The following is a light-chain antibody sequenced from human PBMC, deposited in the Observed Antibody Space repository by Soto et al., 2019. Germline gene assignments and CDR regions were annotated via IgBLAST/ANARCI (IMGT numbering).Light chain of an antibody. CDR1: QSVSISK. V-gene: IGKV3-20*01. Sequence: EIGLMQSPGTLSLSPGERTTRSCRASQSVSISKLAWNQQKPGQAPGLRTGGASSRATGILDRFSGSGSGTYFTLTISRLEPEDFAVYYCQQYGTSPFTFGPGTKVDIK. CDR3: QQYGTSPFT. CDR2: GAS. J-gene: IGKJ3*01.